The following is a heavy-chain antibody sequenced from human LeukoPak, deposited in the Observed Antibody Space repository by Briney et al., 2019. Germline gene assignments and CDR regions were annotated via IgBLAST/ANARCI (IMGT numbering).Heavy chain of an antibody. CDR2: IIPIFGTA. CDR1: GGTFSSYA. Sequence: WASVKVSCKASGGTFSSYAISWVRQAPGQGLGWMGGIIPIFGTANYAQKFQGRVTITADESTSTAYMELSSLRSEDTAVYYCARTMVRGGSGSYYMDVWGKGTTVTVSS. D-gene: IGHD3-10*01. V-gene: IGHV1-69*13. J-gene: IGHJ6*03. CDR3: ARTMVRGGSGSYYMDV.